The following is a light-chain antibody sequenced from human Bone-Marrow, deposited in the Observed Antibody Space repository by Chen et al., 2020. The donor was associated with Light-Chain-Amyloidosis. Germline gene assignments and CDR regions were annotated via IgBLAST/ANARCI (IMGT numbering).Light chain of an antibody. Sequence: QSALTQPASVSGSPGQSITISCNGTSNDVGGYNYVSWYQQHPGKAPKLMIYDVSNVPSGVSNRFSGSKSGNTASLTISGLQAEDEADYYCSSYTSSDTLVFGGGTKVTVL. CDR2: DVS. CDR1: SNDVGGYNY. CDR3: SSYTSSDTLV. V-gene: IGLV2-14*03. J-gene: IGLJ3*02.